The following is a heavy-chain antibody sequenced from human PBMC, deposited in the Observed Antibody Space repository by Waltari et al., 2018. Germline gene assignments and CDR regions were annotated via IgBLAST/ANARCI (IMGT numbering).Heavy chain of an antibody. D-gene: IGHD3-3*01. CDR1: GDSVSSNSAA. J-gene: IGHJ4*02. CDR3: ARNGYDFWSGDYYFDY. V-gene: IGHV6-1*01. Sequence: QVQLQQSGPGLVKPSQTLSLTCAISGDSVSSNSAAWNWIRQSPSRGLEWLGRKYYRSKWYNDYAVSVKSRITINPDTSKNQFSLQLNSVTPEDTAVYYCARNGYDFWSGDYYFDYWGQGTLVTVSS. CDR2: KYYRSKWYN.